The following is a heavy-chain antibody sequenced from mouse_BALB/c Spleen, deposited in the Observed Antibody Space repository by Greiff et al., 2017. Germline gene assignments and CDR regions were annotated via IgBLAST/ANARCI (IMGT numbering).Heavy chain of an antibody. J-gene: IGHJ3*01. Sequence: EVQLVESGGGLVQPKGSLKLSCAASGFTFNTYAMNWVRQAPGKGLEWVARIRSKSNNYATYYADSVKDRFTISRDDSQSMLYLQMNNLKTEDTAVYYCVRHYYGFAYWGQGTLVTVSA. CDR1: GFTFNTYA. D-gene: IGHD1-2*01. CDR2: IRSKSNNYAT. V-gene: IGHV10-1*02. CDR3: VRHYYGFAY.